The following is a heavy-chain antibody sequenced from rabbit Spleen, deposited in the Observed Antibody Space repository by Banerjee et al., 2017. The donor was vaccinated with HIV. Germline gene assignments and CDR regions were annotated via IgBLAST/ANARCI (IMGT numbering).Heavy chain of an antibody. CDR1: GFSFSNKAV. CDR3: ARDVVNRDGLDL. D-gene: IGHD3-3*01. CDR2: INAVTGKA. V-gene: IGHV1S45*01. Sequence: QEQLVESGGGLVKPGASLTLTCKASGFSFSNKAVMCWVRQAPGKGLEWIACINAVTGKAVYASWAKGRITFSKTSSTTVTLQMTSLTAADTATYFCARDVVNRDGLDLWGQGTLVTVS. J-gene: IGHJ3*01.